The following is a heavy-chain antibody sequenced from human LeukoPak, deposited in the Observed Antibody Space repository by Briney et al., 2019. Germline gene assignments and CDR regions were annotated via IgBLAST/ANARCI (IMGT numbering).Heavy chain of an antibody. D-gene: IGHD1-26*01. J-gene: IGHJ4*02. Sequence: PGRSLRLSCAASGFTFDDYAMHWVRQAPGKGLEWVSGISWNSGSIGYADSVKGRFTISRDNAKNSLYLQMNSLRAEDTALYYCAKGNSGSYFQPFDYWGQGTLVTVSS. V-gene: IGHV3-9*01. CDR2: ISWNSGSI. CDR3: AKGNSGSYFQPFDY. CDR1: GFTFDDYA.